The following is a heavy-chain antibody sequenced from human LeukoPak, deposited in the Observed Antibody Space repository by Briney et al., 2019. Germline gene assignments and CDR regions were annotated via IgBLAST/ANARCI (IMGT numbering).Heavy chain of an antibody. D-gene: IGHD2-15*01. Sequence: GGSLRLSWAASGFTFSSYSMNWVRQAPGKGLEWVSSISSSGSYIYYADSVKGRFTISRDNAKNSLYLQMNSLRAEDTAVYYCARDPEYCSGGSCYPWFDPWGQGTLVTVSS. V-gene: IGHV3-21*01. CDR3: ARDPEYCSGGSCYPWFDP. CDR1: GFTFSSYS. J-gene: IGHJ5*02. CDR2: ISSSGSYI.